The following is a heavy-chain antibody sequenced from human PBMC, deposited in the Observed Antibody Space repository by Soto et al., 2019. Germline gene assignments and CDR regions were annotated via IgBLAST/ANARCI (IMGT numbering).Heavy chain of an antibody. V-gene: IGHV3-33*01. D-gene: IGHD6-19*01. CDR3: ARDRYSSGWYDLDY. CDR2: IWYDGGNK. Sequence: QVQLVESGGGVVQPGRSPRLSCAASGFTFSSYGMHWVRQAPGKGLEWVAVIWYDGGNKYYADSVKGRFTISRDNSENTLFLQMSSLRAEDTAVYYCARDRYSSGWYDLDYWGQGTLVTVSS. J-gene: IGHJ4*02. CDR1: GFTFSSYG.